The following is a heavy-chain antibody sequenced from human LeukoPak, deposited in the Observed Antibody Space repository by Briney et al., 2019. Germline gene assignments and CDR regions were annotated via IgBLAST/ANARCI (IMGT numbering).Heavy chain of an antibody. CDR2: ISTGGST. V-gene: IGHV4-4*07. D-gene: IGHD6-13*01. CDR3: ARDGSSSWPFDF. J-gene: IGHJ4*02. CDR1: GGSMRNYF. Sequence: SETLSLTCTLSGGSMRNYFWNWVRQPAGEGLEWIGRISTGGSTDYNPSLESRLTMSVDTSKNQFSLRLSSVTAADTAVYYCARDGSSSWPFDFWGQGTLVTVSS.